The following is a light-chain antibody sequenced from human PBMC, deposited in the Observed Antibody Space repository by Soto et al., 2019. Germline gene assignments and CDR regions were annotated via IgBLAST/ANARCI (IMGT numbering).Light chain of an antibody. CDR3: YSYAVGNTAV. CDR2: EDT. J-gene: IGLJ2*01. Sequence: QSVLTQPASVSGSPGQSITISCTGTSSDVGSYNLVSWYQHHPGKAPKLMIYEDTKRPSGVSSRFSGSKSGNTASLTISGLQAEDEADYYCYSYAVGNTAVFGGGTKLTVL. V-gene: IGLV2-23*01. CDR1: SSDVGSYNL.